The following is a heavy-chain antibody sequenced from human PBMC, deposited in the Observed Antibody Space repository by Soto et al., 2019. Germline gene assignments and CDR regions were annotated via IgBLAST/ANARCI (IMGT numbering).Heavy chain of an antibody. V-gene: IGHV1-8*01. D-gene: IGHD3-9*01. CDR2: MNPNSGNT. CDR1: GYTFTSYD. J-gene: IGHJ6*03. Sequence: QVQLVQSGAEVKKPGASVKVSCKASGYTFTSYDINWVRQATGQGLEWMGWMNPNSGNTGYAQKFQGRVTMTRNTSISTAYMELSSLRSQDTAVYYCARGGYDILTGYPRYYYMDVWGKGTTVTVSS. CDR3: ARGGYDILTGYPRYYYMDV.